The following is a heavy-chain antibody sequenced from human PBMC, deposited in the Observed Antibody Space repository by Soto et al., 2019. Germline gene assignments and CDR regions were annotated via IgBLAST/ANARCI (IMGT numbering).Heavy chain of an antibody. V-gene: IGHV1-69*01. CDR2: IIPIFGTA. CDR3: SGGLIVVVPAAIQIGYYYYGMDV. J-gene: IGHJ6*02. CDR1: GGTFSSYA. D-gene: IGHD2-2*02. Sequence: QVQLVQSGADVKKPGSSVKVSCKASGGTFSSYAISWVRQAPGQGLEWMGGIIPIFGTANYAQKFQGRVTITADESTSTAYMELSSLRSEDTAVDYCSGGLIVVVPAAIQIGYYYYGMDVWGQGTTVTVSS.